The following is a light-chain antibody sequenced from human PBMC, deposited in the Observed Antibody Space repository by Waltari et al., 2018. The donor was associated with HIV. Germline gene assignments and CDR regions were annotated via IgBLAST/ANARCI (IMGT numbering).Light chain of an antibody. V-gene: IGLV1-44*01. J-gene: IGLJ3*02. Sequence: QSVLTQPPSASGTPGQRVTISCSGSSSNIGSNTVNWYQQLPGTAPKLPIYSNNLRPSGVPDRVSGSKSGTSASRAISGLQSEDEADYYCAAWDDSLNGPWVFGGGTKLTVL. CDR3: AAWDDSLNGPWV. CDR2: SNN. CDR1: SSNIGSNT.